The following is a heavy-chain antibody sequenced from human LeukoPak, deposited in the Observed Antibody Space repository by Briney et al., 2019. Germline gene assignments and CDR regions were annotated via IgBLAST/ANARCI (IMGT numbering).Heavy chain of an antibody. CDR1: GDSISRYY. V-gene: IGHV4-59*08. D-gene: IGHD2-15*01. CDR3: ARLEGSGGSWGDY. CDR2: IYDTGST. J-gene: IGHJ4*02. Sequence: SEALSPTCTVSGDSISRYYWSWIRQPPGKGLEWIGYIYDTGSTNYNPSLKSRVTMSVDTSKNQFSLKLNSVTVADTAVYYCARLEGSGGSWGDYWGQGTLVTVSS.